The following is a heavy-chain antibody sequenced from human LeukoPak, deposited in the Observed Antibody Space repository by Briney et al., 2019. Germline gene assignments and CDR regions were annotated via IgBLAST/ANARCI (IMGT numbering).Heavy chain of an antibody. J-gene: IGHJ4*02. V-gene: IGHV3-48*04. CDR1: GFIFSSYS. Sequence: GGSLRLSCAASGFIFSSYSMNWVRQAPGKGLEWVSYISGSSSTIYYADSVKGRFTISRDNAKNSLYLQMNSLRAEDTAVYYCARDLYPAMVWGQGTLVTVSS. D-gene: IGHD2-2*01. CDR3: ARDLYPAMV. CDR2: ISGSSSTI.